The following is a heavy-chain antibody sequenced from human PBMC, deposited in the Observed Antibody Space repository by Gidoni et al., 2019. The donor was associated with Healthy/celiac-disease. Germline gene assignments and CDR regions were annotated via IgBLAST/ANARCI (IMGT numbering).Heavy chain of an antibody. CDR2: IYSGGST. J-gene: IGHJ4*02. CDR1: GFTVSSNY. CDR3: ARDRLDYYGSGSYLGY. D-gene: IGHD3-10*01. V-gene: IGHV3-53*04. Sequence: EVQLVESGGGLVQPVGYLRLSCAASGFTVSSNYMSWVRQARGKGLEWVSVIYSGGSTYYADSVKGRFTISRHNSKNTLYLQMNSLRAEDTAVYYCARDRLDYYGSGSYLGYWGQGTLVTVSS.